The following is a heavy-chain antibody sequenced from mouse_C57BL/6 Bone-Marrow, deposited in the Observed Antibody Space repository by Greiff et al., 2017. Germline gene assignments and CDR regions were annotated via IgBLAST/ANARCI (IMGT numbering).Heavy chain of an antibody. CDR2: ISNLAYSF. V-gene: IGHV5-15*04. CDR1: GFTFSDYG. CDR3: ARRGPEGFAY. Sequence: EVMLVESGGGLVQPGGSLKLSCAASGFTFSDYGMAWVRQAPRKGPEWVAFISNLAYSFYYADTVTGRFTISRENAKNTLYLERSSLRSEDTAMYYCARRGPEGFAYWGQGTLVTVSA. J-gene: IGHJ3*01.